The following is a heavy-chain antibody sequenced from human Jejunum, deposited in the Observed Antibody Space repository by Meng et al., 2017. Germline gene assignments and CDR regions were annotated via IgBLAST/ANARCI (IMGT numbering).Heavy chain of an antibody. D-gene: IGHD1-26*01. V-gene: IGHV3-7*01. Sequence: GESLKISCEASGFTFSSYSMNWVRQAPGKGLEWVANMNEDGSQKLYVDSVKGRFTISRDNAKNSVVLQMDSLRAEDTAVYYCARGVREGGWGQGTLVTVSS. CDR2: MNEDGSQK. J-gene: IGHJ4*02. CDR3: ARGVREGG. CDR1: GFTFSSYS.